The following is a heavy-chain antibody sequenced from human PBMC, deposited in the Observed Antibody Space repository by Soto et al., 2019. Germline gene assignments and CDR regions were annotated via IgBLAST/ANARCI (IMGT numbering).Heavy chain of an antibody. CDR3: AKTSGYDYVWGSSGLDP. CDR1: GFTFSSFG. D-gene: IGHD3-16*01. CDR2: ISYDGSDK. Sequence: GGSLRLSCAASGFTFSSFGMHWVRRAPDKGLQWVAVISYDGSDKYYADSVKGRFTISRDDSTNTMYLQMNSLRPEDTAVYYCAKTSGYDYVWGSSGLDPWGQGTLVTVSS. J-gene: IGHJ5*02. V-gene: IGHV3-30*18.